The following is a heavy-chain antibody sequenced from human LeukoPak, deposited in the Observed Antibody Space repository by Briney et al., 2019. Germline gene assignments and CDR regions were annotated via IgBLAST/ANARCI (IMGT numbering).Heavy chain of an antibody. V-gene: IGHV3-74*01. CDR1: GFTFSNYR. CDR3: AREQPPGVYFDC. J-gene: IGHJ4*02. D-gene: IGHD3-10*01. CDR2: IYSDGSST. Sequence: GGSLRLSCAASGFTFSNYRMHWVRQAPGKGLVWVSRIYSDGSSTSYADSVKGRFTISRDNAKNTLYLQMNSLRAEDTAVYYCAREQPPGVYFDCWGPGTLVTVSS.